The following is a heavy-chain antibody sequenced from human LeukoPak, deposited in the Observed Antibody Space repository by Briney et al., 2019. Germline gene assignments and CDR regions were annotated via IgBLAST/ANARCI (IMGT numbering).Heavy chain of an antibody. Sequence: GGSLRLSCAASGFTFSSYSMNWVRQAPGKGLEWVSSISSSSSYIYYADSVKGRFTISRDNAKNSLYLQMNSLRAEDTAVYYCARSDFWSAQPLDYWGQGTLVTVSS. V-gene: IGHV3-21*01. J-gene: IGHJ4*02. CDR1: GFTFSSYS. D-gene: IGHD3-3*01. CDR3: ARSDFWSAQPLDY. CDR2: ISSSSSYI.